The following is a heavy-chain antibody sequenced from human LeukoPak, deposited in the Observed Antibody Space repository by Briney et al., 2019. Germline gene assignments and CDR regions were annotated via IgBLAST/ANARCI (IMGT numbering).Heavy chain of an antibody. Sequence: SDTLSLSCTLSGYSLCGGLYWGWTRPSPGKGLDRIVSVHHSGPTFYNTSLKSRVTIAADTSKNKCSLKQMSVTAADTAMYYGARQAPYHEKHLFDNWGQGTLVTVSS. D-gene: IGHD2-21*01. CDR3: ARQAPYHEKHLFDN. V-gene: IGHV4-38-2*02. CDR1: GYSLCGGLY. CDR2: VHHSGPT. J-gene: IGHJ4*02.